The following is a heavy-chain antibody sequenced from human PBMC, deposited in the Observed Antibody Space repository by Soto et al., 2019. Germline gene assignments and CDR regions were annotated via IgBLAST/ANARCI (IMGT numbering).Heavy chain of an antibody. J-gene: IGHJ4*02. Sequence: QVQLVQSGAEMKKPGSSVKVSCQSSGGTFNTYAMNWVRQAPGQGPEWMGDISTMFGAANYAPKFQGRVTITADESKGTSYMQLSSLTSEDTALYFCAREVQVHTPAFVYWGQGTLVTVSS. CDR2: ISTMFGAA. CDR1: GGTFNTYA. CDR3: AREVQVHTPAFVY. D-gene: IGHD3-10*01. V-gene: IGHV1-69*19.